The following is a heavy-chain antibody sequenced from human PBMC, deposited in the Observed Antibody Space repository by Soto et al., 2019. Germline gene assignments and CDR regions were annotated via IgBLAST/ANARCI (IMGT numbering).Heavy chain of an antibody. V-gene: IGHV4-34*01. D-gene: IGHD1-26*01. J-gene: IGHJ4*02. Sequence: SETLSLTCAVYGGSFSGYYWSWIRQPPGKGLEWIGEINHSGSTNYNPSLRSRVTISVDTSKNQFSLKLSSVTAADTAVYYCASLTNTQYSGSRIKDYWGQGTLVTVSS. CDR1: GGSFSGYY. CDR3: ASLTNTQYSGSRIKDY. CDR2: INHSGST.